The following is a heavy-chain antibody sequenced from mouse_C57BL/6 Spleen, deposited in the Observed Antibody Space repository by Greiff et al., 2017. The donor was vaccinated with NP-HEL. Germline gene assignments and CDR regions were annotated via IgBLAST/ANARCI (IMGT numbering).Heavy chain of an antibody. V-gene: IGHV1-82*01. J-gene: IGHJ2*01. CDR2: IYPGDGDT. CDR1: GYAFSSSW. CDR3: ARDHFDY. Sequence: VQLQQSGPELVKPGASVKISCKASGYAFSSSWMNWVKQRPGKGLEWIGRIYPGDGDTNYNGKFKGKATLTADKSSSTAYMQLSSLTSEDSAVYFCARDHFDYWGQGTTLTVSS.